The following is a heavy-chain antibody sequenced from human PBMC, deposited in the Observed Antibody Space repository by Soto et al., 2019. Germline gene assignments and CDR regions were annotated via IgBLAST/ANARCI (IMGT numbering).Heavy chain of an antibody. CDR3: SKLEMATIAAGPYYYYYGMDV. D-gene: IGHD5-12*01. J-gene: IGHJ6*02. CDR1: GGAISSSSYY. V-gene: IGHV4-39*01. CDR2: IYYSGST. Sequence: PSDTLSLTYTFSGGAISSSSYYWGWIRQPPGKGLEWIGSIYYSGSTYYNPSLKSRVTISVDTSKNLFSLKLSSVTAADTAVYYCSKLEMATIAAGPYYYYYGMDVWGQGTTVT.